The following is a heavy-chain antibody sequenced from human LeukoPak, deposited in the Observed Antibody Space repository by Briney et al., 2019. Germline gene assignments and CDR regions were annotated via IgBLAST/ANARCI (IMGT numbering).Heavy chain of an antibody. J-gene: IGHJ5*02. CDR2: ISSGSSTK. V-gene: IGHV3-48*04. D-gene: IGHD6-6*01. CDR1: GFTFSSYA. CDR3: ARDRQLTA. Sequence: PGGSLRLSCAASGFTFSSYAMHWVRQAPGKGLEWVSYISSGSSTKYYADSVKGRFTISRDNAKNSLYLQMNSLRAEDTAVYYCARDRQLTAWGQGTLVTVSS.